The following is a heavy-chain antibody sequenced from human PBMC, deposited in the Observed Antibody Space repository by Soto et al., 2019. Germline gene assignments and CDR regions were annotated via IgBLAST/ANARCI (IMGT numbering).Heavy chain of an antibody. CDR1: GFTFSSYA. J-gene: IGHJ4*02. CDR2: ISYDGSNK. CDR3: ARGAIFGVVIIAGSYFFDY. D-gene: IGHD3-3*01. Sequence: PGGSLRLSCAASGFTFSSYAMHWVRQAPGKGLEWVAVISYDGSNKYYADSVKGRFTISRDNSKNTLYLQMNSLRAEDTAVYYCARGAIFGVVIIAGSYFFDYWGKGTLVPVS. V-gene: IGHV3-30-3*01.